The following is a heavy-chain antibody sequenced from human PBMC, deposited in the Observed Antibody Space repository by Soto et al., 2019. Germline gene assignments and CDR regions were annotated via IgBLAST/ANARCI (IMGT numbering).Heavy chain of an antibody. Sequence: SETLSHTCTVAGGSFTNYYWSWIRQPPGRGLEWIGYIYNTGSTNYNPSLKSRVTISVDTSKNQFSLKLSSVTAADTAVYYCASRNYYGSGSYHYYFDYWGQGTLVTVS. CDR2: IYNTGST. J-gene: IGHJ4*02. CDR3: ASRNYYGSGSYHYYFDY. D-gene: IGHD3-10*01. V-gene: IGHV4-59*08. CDR1: GGSFTNYY.